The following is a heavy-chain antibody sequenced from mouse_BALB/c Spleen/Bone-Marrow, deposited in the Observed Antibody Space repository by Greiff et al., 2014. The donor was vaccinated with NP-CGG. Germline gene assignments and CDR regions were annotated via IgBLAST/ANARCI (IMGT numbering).Heavy chain of an antibody. CDR3: ARTYYAYAWFVY. CDR2: ILPGSGST. Sequence: QVQLKESGAELMKPGASVKISCKATGYTFSSYWIEWVKQRPGHGLEGIGEILPGSGSTNYNEKFKGKATFTADTSSNTAYMQLSSLTSEDSAVYYCARTYYAYAWFVYWGQGTLVTVSA. J-gene: IGHJ3*01. V-gene: IGHV1-9*01. D-gene: IGHD2-9*01. CDR1: GYTFSSYW.